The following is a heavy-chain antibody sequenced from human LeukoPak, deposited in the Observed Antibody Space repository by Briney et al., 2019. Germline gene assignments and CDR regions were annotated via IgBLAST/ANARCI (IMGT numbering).Heavy chain of an antibody. V-gene: IGHV3-23*01. D-gene: IGHD2-2*02. CDR1: GFTFSNYG. CDR3: AKTEAPAAIRAGSDY. J-gene: IGHJ4*02. Sequence: GGSLRLSCAASGFTFSNYGMSWVRQAPGKGLEWGSTISGSGSATYNAGSVKGRFTTSRDNSNNTLYLQMYSLRAEDTAVYYCAKTEAPAAIRAGSDYWGQGTLVTVSS. CDR2: ISGSGSAT.